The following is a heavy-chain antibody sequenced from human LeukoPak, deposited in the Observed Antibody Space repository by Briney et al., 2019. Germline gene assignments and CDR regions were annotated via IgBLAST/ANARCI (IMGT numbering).Heavy chain of an antibody. CDR2: INPNSGGT. J-gene: IGHJ4*02. CDR3: ATDCSSTSCTTS. Sequence: ASVKVSCKACGYTFTGYYMHWVRQAPGQGLEWMGWINPNSGGTNYAQNFQGRVTMTRDTSISTAYMELSRLRSDDTAVYYCATDCSSTSCTTSWGQGTPVTVSS. D-gene: IGHD2-2*01. CDR1: GYTFTGYY. V-gene: IGHV1-2*02.